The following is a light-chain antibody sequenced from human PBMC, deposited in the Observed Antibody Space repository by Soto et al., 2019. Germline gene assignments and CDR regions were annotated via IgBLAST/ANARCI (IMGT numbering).Light chain of an antibody. J-gene: IGLJ1*01. Sequence: QSVRTQPPSASGTPGQRVTISCSGSSSNIGSNTVNWYQQLPGTAPKLLIYSNNQRPSGVPDRFSGSKSGTSASLAISGLQSEEEADYYCAAWDDTLNGQVFGTGTKVTDL. CDR3: AAWDDTLNGQV. CDR1: SSNIGSNT. V-gene: IGLV1-44*01. CDR2: SNN.